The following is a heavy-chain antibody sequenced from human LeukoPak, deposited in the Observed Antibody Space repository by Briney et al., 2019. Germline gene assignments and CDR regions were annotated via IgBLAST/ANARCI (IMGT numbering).Heavy chain of an antibody. CDR2: ISSSSSYI. Sequence: PGGSLRLSCAASGFTFSSYSMNWVRQAPGKGLEWVSSISSSSSYIYYADSVKGRFTISRDNAKNSLYLQMNSLRAEDTAVYYCARDLPRMVRGVDGAFDIWGQGTMVTVSS. CDR3: ARDLPRMVRGVDGAFDI. CDR1: GFTFSSYS. J-gene: IGHJ3*02. V-gene: IGHV3-21*01. D-gene: IGHD3-10*01.